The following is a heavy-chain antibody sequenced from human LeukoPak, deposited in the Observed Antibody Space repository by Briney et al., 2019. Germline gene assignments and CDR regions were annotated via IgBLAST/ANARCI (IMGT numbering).Heavy chain of an antibody. CDR1: GFTFSTYV. J-gene: IGHJ4*02. V-gene: IGHV3-23*01. D-gene: IGHD1-26*01. CDR3: AKGGSGTYYDRFDC. Sequence: GGSLRLSCAASGFTFSTYVVGWVRQAPGKGLEWVSVISTTGDKTFYADSVMGRFTISRDNSKNTLSLQMNSLRVEDTAIYYCAKGGSGTYYDRFDCWGQGTLVTVSS. CDR2: ISTTGDKT.